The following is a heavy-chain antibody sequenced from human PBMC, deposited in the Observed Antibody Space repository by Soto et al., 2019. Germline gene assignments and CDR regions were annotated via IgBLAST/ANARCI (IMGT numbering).Heavy chain of an antibody. V-gene: IGHV1-69*12. CDR1: GGTFSSYA. Sequence: QVQLVQSGAEVKKPGSSVKVSCKASGGTFSSYAISWVRQAPGQGLEWMGGIIPIFGTANYAQKFQGRVTITADESTSTGYMELSSLRSEDTAVYYCAGWGVQLERRGWGFDYWGQGTLVTVSS. J-gene: IGHJ4*02. D-gene: IGHD1-1*01. CDR2: IIPIFGTA. CDR3: AGWGVQLERRGWGFDY.